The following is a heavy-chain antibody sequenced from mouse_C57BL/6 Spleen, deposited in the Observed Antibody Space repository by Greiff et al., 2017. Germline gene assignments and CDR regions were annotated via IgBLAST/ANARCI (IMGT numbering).Heavy chain of an antibody. CDR3: ARHEDWGDEGYYYAMDY. CDR1: GYTFTEYT. V-gene: IGHV1-62-2*01. Sequence: QVQLKESGAELVKPGASVKLSCKASGYTFTEYTIHWVKQRSGQGLEWIGWFYPGSGSIKYNEKFKDKATLTADKSSSTVYMELRRLTSEDSAVYFCARHEDWGDEGYYYAMDYWGQGTSVTVSS. CDR2: FYPGSGSI. J-gene: IGHJ4*01. D-gene: IGHD3-3*01.